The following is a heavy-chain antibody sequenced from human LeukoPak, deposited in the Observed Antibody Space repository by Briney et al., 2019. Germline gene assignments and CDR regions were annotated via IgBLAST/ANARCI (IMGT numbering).Heavy chain of an antibody. Sequence: QPGGSLRLSCAASGFTFSTYAMSWVRQAPRKGLEWVSAISGSGESTYYAGSVKGRFTISRDNSENTLYLQMNNLRADDSAVYFCANSPGAWGHDHWGQGTLVTVSS. D-gene: IGHD7-27*01. V-gene: IGHV3-23*01. CDR2: ISGSGEST. CDR3: ANSPGAWGHDH. J-gene: IGHJ5*02. CDR1: GFTFSTYA.